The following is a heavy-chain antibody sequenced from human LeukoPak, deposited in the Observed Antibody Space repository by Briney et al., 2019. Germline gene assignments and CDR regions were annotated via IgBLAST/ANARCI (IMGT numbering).Heavy chain of an antibody. V-gene: IGHV1-8*01. Sequence: ASVKVSCKASGYPFTSYNVNWVRQATGQGLEWMGWMNTNSGNTGYSQNFQGRVTMTRDTSISTAYMELSSLMSEDTGVYYCARGLPKAVFGMVIEDWGQGTLVTVSS. D-gene: IGHD3-3*01. CDR2: MNTNSGNT. J-gene: IGHJ1*01. CDR3: ARGLPKAVFGMVIED. CDR1: GYPFTSYN.